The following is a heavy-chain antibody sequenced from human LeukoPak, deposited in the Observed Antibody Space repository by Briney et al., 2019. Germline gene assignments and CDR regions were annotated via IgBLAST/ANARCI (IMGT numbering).Heavy chain of an antibody. J-gene: IGHJ4*02. D-gene: IGHD4-17*01. CDR3: ARLPTTVTPLYYFDY. CDR2: IYYSGST. CDR1: GGSISSSSYY. Sequence: SETLSLTCTVCGGSISSSSYYWVGMRQPPGKGLEGVGGIYYSGSTYYNPSLHSQVPIHVDTSKHQFSLQLTSVTAADTAVYYCARLPTTVTPLYYFDYWGQGTLVTVSS. V-gene: IGHV4-39*01.